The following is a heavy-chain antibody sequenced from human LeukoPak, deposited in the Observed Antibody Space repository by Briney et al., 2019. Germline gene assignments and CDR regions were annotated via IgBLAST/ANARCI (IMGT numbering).Heavy chain of an antibody. D-gene: IGHD2-21*02. J-gene: IGHJ4*02. V-gene: IGHV3-21*06. CDR3: ARDRCSNSDCPFDY. Sequence: GGSLRLSCVGSGFTFGIHGMNWVRQAPGKGLEWVSFISISSTYIKYADSLKGRFTVSRDNVKSSLCLQMSSLTAEDTAVYYCARDRCSNSDCPFDYWGQGTLVTVSS. CDR1: GFTFGIHG. CDR2: ISISSTYI.